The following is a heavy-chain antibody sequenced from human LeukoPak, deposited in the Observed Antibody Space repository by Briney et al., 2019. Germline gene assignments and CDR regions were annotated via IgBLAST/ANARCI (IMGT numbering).Heavy chain of an antibody. Sequence: PSETLSLTCTVSGGSISSYYWSWIRQPPGKGLEWIGYIYYSGSTNYNPSLKGRVTILVDTSKNHFSLKLSSVTAADTAVYYCAVGNDSTGYYFSMDVWGKGTTVTVSS. V-gene: IGHV4-59*01. CDR3: AVGNDSTGYYFSMDV. J-gene: IGHJ6*03. CDR1: GGSISSYY. CDR2: IYYSGST. D-gene: IGHD3-22*01.